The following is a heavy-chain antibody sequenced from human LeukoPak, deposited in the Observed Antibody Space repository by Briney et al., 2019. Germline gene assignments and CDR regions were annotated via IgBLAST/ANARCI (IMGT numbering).Heavy chain of an antibody. CDR3: ATKQWLAPPPDS. Sequence: GGSLRLSCAASGFTFSKYWMLWVGQAPGRGLESVSRINTDGTVTTYADSVKGRFTVSRDNADNTMFLQMNSVRDEDTAVYYCATKQWLAPPPDSWGQGTPVTVSS. J-gene: IGHJ4*02. V-gene: IGHV3-74*01. CDR1: GFTFSKYW. CDR2: INTDGTVT. D-gene: IGHD6-19*01.